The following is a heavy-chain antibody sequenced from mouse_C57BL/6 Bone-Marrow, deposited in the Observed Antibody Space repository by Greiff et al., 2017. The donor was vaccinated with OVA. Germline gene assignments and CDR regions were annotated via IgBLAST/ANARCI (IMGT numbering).Heavy chain of an antibody. CDR1: GYTFTDYY. CDR2: INPYNGGT. V-gene: IGHV1-19*01. Sequence: EVKLQESGPVLVKPGASVKMSCQASGYTFTDYYMNWVKQSHGKSLEWIGVINPYNGGTSYNQKFKGKATLTVDKSSSTAYMELNSLTSEDSAVYYCARDLLWLRRFSYYAMDYWGQGTSVTVSS. CDR3: ARDLLWLRRFSYYAMDY. D-gene: IGHD2-2*01. J-gene: IGHJ4*01.